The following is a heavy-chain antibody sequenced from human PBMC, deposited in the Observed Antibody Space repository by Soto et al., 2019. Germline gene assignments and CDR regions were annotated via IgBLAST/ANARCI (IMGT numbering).Heavy chain of an antibody. CDR1: GFNFNIFG. V-gene: IGHV3-30*18. CDR2: ISYDSTIK. CDR3: AKGEGPLTIFGGKDS. J-gene: IGHJ5*02. D-gene: IGHD3-3*01. Sequence: QVQLVESGGGVVQPGRSLRLSCAASGFNFNIFGLHWVRQTPGKGLEWVAVISYDSTIKYHADPVKGRFTISRDNAKSTLYLQMNSLRTQDTAIYWCAKGEGPLTIFGGKDSWGQGALVTVSS.